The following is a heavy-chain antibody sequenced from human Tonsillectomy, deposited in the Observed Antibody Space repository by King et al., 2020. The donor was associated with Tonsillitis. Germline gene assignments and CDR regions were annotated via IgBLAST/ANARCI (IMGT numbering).Heavy chain of an antibody. CDR2: VYYSGST. V-gene: IGHV4-39*01. J-gene: IGHJ4*02. CDR1: GGSIRTSSYY. Sequence: QLQESGPGLVKPSETLSLTCTVSGGSIRTSSYYWGWIRQPPGNGLEWIASVYYSGSTYYNPSLKSRVTTFVETSKNQHSLRLNSLTAADTAVYYCARHATERYGDDHFDLWGQGTLVTVSS. D-gene: IGHD4-17*01. CDR3: ARHATERYGDDHFDL.